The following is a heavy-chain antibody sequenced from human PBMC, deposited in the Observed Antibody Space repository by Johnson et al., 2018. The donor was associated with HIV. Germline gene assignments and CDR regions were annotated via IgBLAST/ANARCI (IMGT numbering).Heavy chain of an antibody. Sequence: VQLVESGGGVVQPGGSLRLSCAASGFTFSSYGMHWVRQAPGKGLEWVGRIKSKTDGGTIDYGAPVKGRFTISRDDSKNTLYLQMNSLKTEDTAVYYCTTDWDIVVVPAPAFDIWGQGTMVTVSS. D-gene: IGHD2-2*01. J-gene: IGHJ3*02. CDR1: GFTFSSYG. CDR2: IKSKTDGGTI. V-gene: IGHV3-15*01. CDR3: TTDWDIVVVPAPAFDI.